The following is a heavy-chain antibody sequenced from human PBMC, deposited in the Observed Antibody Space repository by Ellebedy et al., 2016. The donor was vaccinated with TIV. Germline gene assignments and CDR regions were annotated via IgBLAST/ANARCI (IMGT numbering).Heavy chain of an antibody. CDR2: IFDTGST. D-gene: IGHD3/OR15-3a*01. CDR3: ARSLLIFTFDKCYFDL. Sequence: SETLSLTCAVSGGSMTRSSYYWGWIRQPPGKGLEWIGNIFDTGSTYYNPSLKSRVTISVDTSKNQFSLKLSSVTAADTAVYYCARSLLIFTFDKCYFDLWGRGTLVTVSS. CDR1: GGSMTRSSYY. V-gene: IGHV4-39*01. J-gene: IGHJ2*01.